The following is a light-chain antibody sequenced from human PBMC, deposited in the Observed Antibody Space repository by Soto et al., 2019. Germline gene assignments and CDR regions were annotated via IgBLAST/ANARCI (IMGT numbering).Light chain of an antibody. CDR1: SGDIARNY. J-gene: IGLJ2*01. V-gene: IGLV6-57*03. Sequence: NFMLTQPQSVSESPGKTVTISCTRSSGDIARNYVQWYQQRPGSAPSAVIHEDDQRPSGVPDRFSSSVDRSSNSASLTISGLKTEDEADYYCQSYDSSNQGVFGGGTKLTVL. CDR2: EDD. CDR3: QSYDSSNQGV.